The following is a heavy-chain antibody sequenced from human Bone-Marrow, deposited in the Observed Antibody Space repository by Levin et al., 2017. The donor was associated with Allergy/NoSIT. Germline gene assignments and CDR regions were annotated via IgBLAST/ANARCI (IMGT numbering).Heavy chain of an antibody. J-gene: IGHJ4*02. D-gene: IGHD6-6*01. V-gene: IGHV3-30-3*01. Sequence: PGESLKISCAASGFTFSSYAMHWVRQAPGKGLEWVAVISYDGSNKYYADSVKGRFTISRDNSKNTLYLQMNSLRAEDTAVYYCARDGDEYSSSSDFDYWGQGTLVTVSS. CDR2: ISYDGSNK. CDR1: GFTFSSYA. CDR3: ARDGDEYSSSSDFDY.